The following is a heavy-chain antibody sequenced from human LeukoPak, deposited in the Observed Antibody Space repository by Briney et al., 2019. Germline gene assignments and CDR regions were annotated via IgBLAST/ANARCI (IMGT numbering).Heavy chain of an antibody. D-gene: IGHD3-10*01. CDR3: VRDMVRGVSDAFDI. Sequence: GGSLRLSCAASGFTFSSYEMNWVRQAPGKGLEWVAYITSSGSPIYYADSVKGRFTISRDNAKNSLYLQMNSLGVEDTAVYYCVRDMVRGVSDAFDIWGQGTMVTVSS. J-gene: IGHJ3*02. CDR2: ITSSGSPI. V-gene: IGHV3-48*03. CDR1: GFTFSSYE.